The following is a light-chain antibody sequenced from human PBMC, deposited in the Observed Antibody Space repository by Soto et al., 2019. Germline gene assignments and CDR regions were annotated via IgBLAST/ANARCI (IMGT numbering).Light chain of an antibody. CDR3: QLYNSYSEA. CDR2: KAS. V-gene: IGKV1-5*03. J-gene: IGKJ1*01. CDR1: QTISSS. Sequence: DIQMTQSPSTLSGSVGDRVTITCRASQTISSSLAWYQQKPGKAHKLLIYKASTLKSGVPSRFSGSGSGTEFTLTISSLQPDDFATYYCQLYNSYSEAFGQGTKV.